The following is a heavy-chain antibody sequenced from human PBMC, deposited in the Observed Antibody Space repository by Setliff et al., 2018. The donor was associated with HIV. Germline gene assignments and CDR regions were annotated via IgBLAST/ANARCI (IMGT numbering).Heavy chain of an antibody. CDR1: GGSISSYY. CDR3: ARIVRWELVATSTFFYYYMDV. CDR2: IYYSGVT. J-gene: IGHJ6*03. Sequence: KASETLSLPCPVSGGSISSYYWNCIRQPPGKGLEWIGYIYYSGVTNYHPSLKSRVTISLDTSKNQFSLKLSSVTAADTAVYYCARIVRWELVATSTFFYYYMDVWGKGTTVTVSS. D-gene: IGHD1-26*01. V-gene: IGHV4-59*08.